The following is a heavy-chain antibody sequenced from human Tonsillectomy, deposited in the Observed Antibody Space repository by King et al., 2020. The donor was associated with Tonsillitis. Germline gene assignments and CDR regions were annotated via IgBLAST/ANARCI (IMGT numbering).Heavy chain of an antibody. Sequence: QLVQSGAEVKKPGSSVKVSCKASGGTFSSYAISWVRQAPGQGLEWMGRIIPILGIANYAQKFQGRVTITADKSTSTAYMELSSLRSEDTAVYYCVRAYCGGDCYPAPTDAFDIWGQGTMVTVSS. V-gene: IGHV1-69*04. D-gene: IGHD2-21*02. CDR3: VRAYCGGDCYPAPTDAFDI. CDR1: GGTFSSYA. CDR2: IIPILGIA. J-gene: IGHJ3*02.